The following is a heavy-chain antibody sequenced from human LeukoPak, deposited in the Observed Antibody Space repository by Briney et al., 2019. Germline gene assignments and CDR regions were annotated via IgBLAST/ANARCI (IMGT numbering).Heavy chain of an antibody. Sequence: GGSLRLSCAASGFTVSSSYMSWVRQAPGKGLEWVSVIYSDGSTYYADSVKGRFTISRDNSKNTVNLQMNSLRAEDTAVYYCARDRVTRGYSYGIPLYGMDVWGQGTTVTVSS. D-gene: IGHD5-18*01. CDR3: ARDRVTRGYSYGIPLYGMDV. J-gene: IGHJ6*02. CDR1: GFTVSSSY. CDR2: IYSDGST. V-gene: IGHV3-53*01.